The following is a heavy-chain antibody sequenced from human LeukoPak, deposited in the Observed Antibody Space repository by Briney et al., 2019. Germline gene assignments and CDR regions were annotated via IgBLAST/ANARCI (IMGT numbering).Heavy chain of an antibody. J-gene: IGHJ4*02. CDR1: GGTFSSYA. CDR3: ARGGGYQDY. V-gene: IGHV1-69*04. CDR2: IIPILGIA. D-gene: IGHD3-22*01. Sequence: GASVKVSCKASGGTFSSYAISWVRQAPGQGLEWMGRIIPILGIANYAQKLQGRVTMTTDTSTRTAYMELRSLRSDDTAVYYCARGGGYQDYWGQGTLVTVSS.